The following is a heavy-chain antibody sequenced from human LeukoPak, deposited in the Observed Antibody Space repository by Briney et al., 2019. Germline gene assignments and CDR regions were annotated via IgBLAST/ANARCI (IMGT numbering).Heavy chain of an antibody. CDR2: MYTGGST. D-gene: IGHD6-25*01. CDR1: GGSISSGSYY. Sequence: SQTLSLTCTVSGGSISSGSYYWSWIRQPAGKGLEWIGRMYTGGSTNYNPSLKSRVTMSGDTSKNQVSLRLTSVTAADTAMYYCARGSRSGWPIHWGQGTLVTVSS. CDR3: ARGSRSGWPIH. V-gene: IGHV4-61*02. J-gene: IGHJ4*02.